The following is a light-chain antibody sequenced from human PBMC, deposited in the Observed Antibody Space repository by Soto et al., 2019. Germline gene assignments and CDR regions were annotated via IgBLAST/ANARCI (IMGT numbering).Light chain of an antibody. V-gene: IGKV1-6*01. CDR2: VAS. J-gene: IGKJ1*01. CDR1: QGIRND. CDR3: LQDYNYPLT. Sequence: AIQMTQSPSSLSASVGDRVTITCRASQGIRNDLGWYQQKPVKAPKLLIYVASSLQSGVPSRFSGSGSGTDFTLTISSLQPEDFATYYCLQDYNYPLTFGQGTKVEIK.